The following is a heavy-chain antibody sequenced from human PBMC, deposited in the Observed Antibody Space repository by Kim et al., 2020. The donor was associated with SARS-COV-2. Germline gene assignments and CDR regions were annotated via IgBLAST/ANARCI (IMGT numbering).Heavy chain of an antibody. CDR1: GYTFTSYG. V-gene: IGHV1-18*04. CDR3: ARVVIAAAGTSFDY. Sequence: ASVKVSCKASGYTFTSYGISWVRQAPGQGLEWMGWISAYNGNTNYAQKLQGRVTMTTDTSTSTAYIELRSLRSDDTAVYYCARVVIAAAGTSFDYWGQGTLVTVSS. J-gene: IGHJ4*02. CDR2: ISAYNGNT. D-gene: IGHD6-13*01.